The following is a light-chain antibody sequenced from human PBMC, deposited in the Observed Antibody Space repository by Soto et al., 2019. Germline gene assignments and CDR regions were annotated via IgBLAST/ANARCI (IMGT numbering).Light chain of an antibody. J-gene: IGKJ2*01. V-gene: IGKV3-15*01. CDR2: XAY. Sequence: EIVLTQSPATLSVSPGERVTISXRATPGLRPALAWYQQGPGQAPRLLXXXAYXRVAGVPDRFSGSGSGTEFTLTISNLQTEDFAVYYCQQYNNWPPMYTFGQGTKVDIK. CDR3: QQYNNWPPMYT. CDR1: PGLRPA.